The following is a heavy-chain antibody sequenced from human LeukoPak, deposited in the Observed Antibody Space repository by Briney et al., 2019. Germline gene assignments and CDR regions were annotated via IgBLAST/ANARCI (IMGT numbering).Heavy chain of an antibody. J-gene: IGHJ4*02. CDR1: EFAFSVYE. D-gene: IGHD2-2*01. CDR2: ISSSGDTR. Sequence: GGSLRLSCAASEFAFSVYEMYWVRQAPGKGLEWVSYISSSGDTRYYADSVEGRFTISRDTSKNTLYLEMNTLRPEDTAVYYCAKEEVPNDYWGQGTLVTVSS. CDR3: AKEEVPNDY. V-gene: IGHV3-48*03.